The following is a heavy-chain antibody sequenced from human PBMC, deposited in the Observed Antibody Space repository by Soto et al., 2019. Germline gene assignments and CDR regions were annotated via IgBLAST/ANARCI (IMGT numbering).Heavy chain of an antibody. D-gene: IGHD4-17*01. CDR2: ITPLFGTT. J-gene: IGHJ5*02. Sequence: HGQLVQSGAEVKKPGSSVQVSCKASGGTFSSYVINWVRQAPGQGLEWMGGITPLFGTTNYAQKFQGRVALTEDASTSTAYMELSSLRSEDTAIYYCVRGPDYCDHGGWFDPWGQGPLVTVSS. CDR3: VRGPDYCDHGGWFDP. CDR1: GGTFSSYV. V-gene: IGHV1-69*01.